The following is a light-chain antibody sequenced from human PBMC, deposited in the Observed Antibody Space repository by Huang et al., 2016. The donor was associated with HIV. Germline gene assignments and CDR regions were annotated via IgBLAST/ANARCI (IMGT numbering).Light chain of an antibody. J-gene: IGKJ1*01. CDR3: QQYNNWPWT. V-gene: IGKV3-15*01. CDR1: QSVSSN. Sequence: EKVKTQSPATLSVSPGERATLSCRASQSVSSNLAWYQQKPGQAPRLLMYGASTRATGIPARFSGSGSGTEFTLTISSLQSEDFAVYYCQQYNNWPWTFGQGTKVEIK. CDR2: GAS.